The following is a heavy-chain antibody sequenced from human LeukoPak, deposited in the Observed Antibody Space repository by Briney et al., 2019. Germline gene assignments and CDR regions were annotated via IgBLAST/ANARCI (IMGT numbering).Heavy chain of an antibody. CDR1: GFSFSSYA. CDR2: FSGSGGST. Sequence: GGSLRLSCAASGFSFSSYAMSWVRQAPGKGLEWVSSFSGSGGSTYYADSVKGRFTISRDNAKNSLYLQMNSLRAEDTAVYYCAELGITMIGGVWGKGTTVTISS. CDR3: AELGITMIGGV. V-gene: IGHV3-23*01. J-gene: IGHJ6*04. D-gene: IGHD3-10*02.